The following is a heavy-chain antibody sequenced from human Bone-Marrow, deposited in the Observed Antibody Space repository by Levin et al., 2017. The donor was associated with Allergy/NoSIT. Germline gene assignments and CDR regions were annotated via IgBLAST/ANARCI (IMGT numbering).Heavy chain of an antibody. J-gene: IGHJ4*02. V-gene: IGHV3-7*04. CDR1: GFNLSSSW. Sequence: GGSLRLSCAASGFNLSSSWMSWVRQAPGNGLEWVANMRQDGSETYYMDSVKGRFTISGDHAKNSLSLQMNSLRVEDTAVYYCAREGGDGYHYVDWGQGTLVTVSS. CDR2: MRQDGSET. D-gene: IGHD5-24*01. CDR3: AREGGDGYHYVD.